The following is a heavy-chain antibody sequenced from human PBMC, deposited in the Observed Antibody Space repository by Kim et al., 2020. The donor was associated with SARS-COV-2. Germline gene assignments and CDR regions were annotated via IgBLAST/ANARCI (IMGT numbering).Heavy chain of an antibody. Sequence: GGSLRLSCVASGFKFSGYGIHWVRQAPGKGLEWVAVISYDGRIKYYADSVKGRFTISRDNSKNTLYLQMNSLRGEDTAVYYCARPWQNCNGTSCYSGGMEVWGQGTTVTVSS. CDR3: ARPWQNCNGTSCYSGGMEV. CDR1: GFKFSGYG. J-gene: IGHJ6*02. CDR2: ISYDGRIK. D-gene: IGHD2-2*01. V-gene: IGHV3-33*01.